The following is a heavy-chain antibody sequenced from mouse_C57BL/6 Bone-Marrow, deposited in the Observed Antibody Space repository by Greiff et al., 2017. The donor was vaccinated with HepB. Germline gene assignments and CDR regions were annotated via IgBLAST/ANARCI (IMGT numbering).Heavy chain of an antibody. CDR1: GFSLTSYG. Sequence: VKVEESGPGLVAPSQSLSITCTVSGFSLTSYGVSWVRQPPGKGLEWLGVIWGDGSTNYHSALISRLSISKDNSKSQVFLKLNSLQTDDTATYYCAKQDGSSPYWYFDVWGTGTTVTVSS. V-gene: IGHV2-3*01. J-gene: IGHJ1*03. D-gene: IGHD1-1*01. CDR2: IWGDGST. CDR3: AKQDGSSPYWYFDV.